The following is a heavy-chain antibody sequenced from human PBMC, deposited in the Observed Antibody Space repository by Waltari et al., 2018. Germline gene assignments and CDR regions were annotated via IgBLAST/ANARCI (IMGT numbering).Heavy chain of an antibody. CDR2: IYWDDEK. CDR3: AHRRLGQWLSFDF. D-gene: IGHD6-19*01. J-gene: IGHJ4*02. CDR1: GLSLNSGGVG. Sequence: QITLKESGPALVKPTQTLTLTCTFSGLSLNSGGVGVGWIRQPPGEALEWLALIYWDDEKYYRPSLNGRPSITKDTTKNQVVLTMTDMDPVDTATYFCAHRRLGQWLSFDFWGPGILVAVSS. V-gene: IGHV2-5*02.